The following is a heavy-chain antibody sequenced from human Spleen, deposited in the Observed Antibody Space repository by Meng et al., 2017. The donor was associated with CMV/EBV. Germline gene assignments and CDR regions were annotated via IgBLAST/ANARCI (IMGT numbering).Heavy chain of an antibody. CDR3: ARGPSDYNDYGDFDY. V-gene: IGHV4-31*02. Sequence: AYVNRGGYWWRWIRKEPGKGLKWIGYMYYSGSTHYNPSLKNRISISEDTSKNQFTLKLTSVTAADTAVYYCARGPSDYNDYGDFDYWGQGTLVTVSS. CDR1: AYVNRGGYW. D-gene: IGHD4-11*01. CDR2: MYYSGST. J-gene: IGHJ4*02.